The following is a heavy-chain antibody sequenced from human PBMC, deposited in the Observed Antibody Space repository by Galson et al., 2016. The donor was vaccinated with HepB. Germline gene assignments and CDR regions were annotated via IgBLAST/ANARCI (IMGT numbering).Heavy chain of an antibody. CDR2: IRPQRDRKTP. Sequence: SLRLSCAASGFTFSSYWMVWVRQAPGKGLEWVGRIRPQRDRKTPVYAAPVEGRFTISRDDSINTLYLQMNSLTTEDTALYYCYGHLDYWGRGTLVTASS. J-gene: IGHJ4*02. V-gene: IGHV3-15*01. CDR3: YGHLDY. D-gene: IGHD4-17*01. CDR1: GFTFSSYW.